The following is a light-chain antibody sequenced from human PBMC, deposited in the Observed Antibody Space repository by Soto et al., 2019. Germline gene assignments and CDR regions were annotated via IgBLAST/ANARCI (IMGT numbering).Light chain of an antibody. CDR2: EVS. CDR3: SSYSSSSTLVL. J-gene: IGLJ2*01. CDR1: SSDVYGYSY. V-gene: IGLV2-14*01. Sequence: QSALIQPASVSGSPGQSITISCTGTSSDVYGYSYVSWYQQHPGKAPKLMIYEVSNRPSGVSNRFSGSKSGNTASLTISGLQGEDEADYYCSSYSSSSTLVLFGGGTQLTVL.